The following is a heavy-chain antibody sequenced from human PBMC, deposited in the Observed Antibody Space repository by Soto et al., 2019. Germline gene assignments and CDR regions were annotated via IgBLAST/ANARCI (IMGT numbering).Heavy chain of an antibody. CDR2: IYYSGRT. D-gene: IGHD3-16*02. V-gene: IGHV4-59*01. J-gene: IGHJ4*02. CDR3: ARMRGLGEISPYFDH. Sequence: QVQLQESGPGLVKPSETLSLTCSVSGGSISDYEWNWIRQPPGKGLEWIGYIYYSGRTNDHPSLKRRVTIALDTSTKQFSLRLRSVTAADTAVYYCARMRGLGEISPYFDHWGQGTLVTVSS. CDR1: GGSISDYE.